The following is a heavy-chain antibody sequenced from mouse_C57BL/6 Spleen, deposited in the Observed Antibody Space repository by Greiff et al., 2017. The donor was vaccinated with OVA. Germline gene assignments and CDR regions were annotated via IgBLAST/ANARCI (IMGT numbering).Heavy chain of an antibody. Sequence: EVQGVESGEGLVKPGGSLKLSCAASGFTFSSYAMSWVRQTPEKRLEWVAYISSGGDYIYYADTVKGRFTISRDNARNTLYLQMSSLKSEDTAMYYCTRDRILGELDYWGQGTTLTVSS. D-gene: IGHD4-1*01. CDR3: TRDRILGELDY. J-gene: IGHJ2*01. V-gene: IGHV5-9-1*02. CDR2: ISSGGDYI. CDR1: GFTFSSYA.